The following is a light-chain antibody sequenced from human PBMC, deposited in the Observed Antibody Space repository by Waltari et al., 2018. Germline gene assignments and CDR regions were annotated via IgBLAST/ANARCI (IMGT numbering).Light chain of an antibody. V-gene: IGLV4-69*01. CDR1: SGHSSNA. CDR3: QTWDTGI. CDR2: LNRDGGH. Sequence: PVLTQSPSASASLSPSVKLTCTLSSGHSSNAIACHQQKQGKAPRYLMRLNRDGGHSKGDGISDRFSGASCGAERYRTISNLQSEDEADYYWQTWDTGIFGGGTRVTVL. J-gene: IGLJ2*01.